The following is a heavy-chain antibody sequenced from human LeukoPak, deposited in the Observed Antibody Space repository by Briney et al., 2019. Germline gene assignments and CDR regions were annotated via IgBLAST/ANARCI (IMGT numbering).Heavy chain of an antibody. Sequence: PGGSLRLSCAASGFTFDDYAMHWVRQAPGKGLEWVSGISWNSGSIGYADSVKGRFTISRDNAKNSLYLQMNSLRAEDTALYYCAKDLPIDYWGQGTLVTVSS. CDR3: AKDLPIDY. V-gene: IGHV3-9*01. J-gene: IGHJ4*02. CDR1: GFTFDDYA. CDR2: ISWNSGSI.